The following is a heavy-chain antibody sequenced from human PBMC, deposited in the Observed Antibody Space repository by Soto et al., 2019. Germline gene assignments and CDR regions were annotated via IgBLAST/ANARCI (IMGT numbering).Heavy chain of an antibody. Sequence: ASVKVSCKASGYTFTSYAMHWVRQAPGQRLEWMGWINAGSGNTKYSQKFQGRVTITRDTSASTAYMELSSLRSEDTAVYYCARYQAVAGYYFDYWGQGTLVTVSS. V-gene: IGHV1-3*01. CDR3: ARYQAVAGYYFDY. J-gene: IGHJ4*02. CDR1: GYTFTSYA. CDR2: INAGSGNT. D-gene: IGHD6-19*01.